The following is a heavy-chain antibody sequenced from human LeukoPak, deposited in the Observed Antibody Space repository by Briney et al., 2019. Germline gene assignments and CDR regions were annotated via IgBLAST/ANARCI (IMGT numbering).Heavy chain of an antibody. Sequence: GGSLRLSCAASGFAFSLYEMNWVRQAPGKGLEWVSYISSGGTIYYADSVKGRFTISRDNAKNSLYLQMNSLRVDDTAVYYCARDRGYSTFDYWGQGTLVTVSS. V-gene: IGHV3-48*03. D-gene: IGHD4-23*01. CDR1: GFAFSLYE. CDR2: ISSGGTI. CDR3: ARDRGYSTFDY. J-gene: IGHJ4*02.